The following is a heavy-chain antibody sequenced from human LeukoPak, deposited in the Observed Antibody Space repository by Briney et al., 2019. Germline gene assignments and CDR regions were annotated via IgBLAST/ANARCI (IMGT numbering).Heavy chain of an antibody. V-gene: IGHV4-59*08. CDR1: GGSISSYY. D-gene: IGHD6-13*01. CDR3: ARHSVSIAAAAMDY. J-gene: IGHJ4*02. Sequence: SETLSLTCTVSGGSISSYYWSWIRQPPGKGLEWIGYIYYSGSTNYNPSLKSRVPISVDASKNHFSLQLGSVTAADTAVYYCARHSVSIAAAAMDYWGQGTLVTVST. CDR2: IYYSGST.